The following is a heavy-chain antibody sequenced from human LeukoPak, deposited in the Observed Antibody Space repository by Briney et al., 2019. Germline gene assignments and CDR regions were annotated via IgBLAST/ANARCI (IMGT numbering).Heavy chain of an antibody. V-gene: IGHV3-53*01. J-gene: IGHJ4*02. Sequence: GGSLRLSCAASGFTVGTNYVSWVRQAPGKGLEWVSVIHSGGTTYYADSVKGRFTISRDNSKNTVYLQMNSLRAEDTAVYFCARGRRLGGDYYPIDFWGQGTLVTVSS. CDR3: ARGRRLGGDYYPIDF. D-gene: IGHD2-21*01. CDR2: IHSGGTT. CDR1: GFTVGTNY.